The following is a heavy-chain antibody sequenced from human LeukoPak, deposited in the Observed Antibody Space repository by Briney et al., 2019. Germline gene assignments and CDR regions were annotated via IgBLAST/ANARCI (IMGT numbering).Heavy chain of an antibody. CDR1: GDSASSNSVT. V-gene: IGHV6-1*01. CDR3: ARRLTQYVCFDP. Sequence: SQTLSLTCAISGDSASSNSVTWNWIRQSPSRGLEWLGRTYYRSTWYNDYAVSVRGRITVNPDTSKNQFSLHLNSVTPEDTAVYYCARRLTQYVCFDPWGQGILVTVSS. J-gene: IGHJ5*02. D-gene: IGHD2-2*01. CDR2: TYYRSTWYN.